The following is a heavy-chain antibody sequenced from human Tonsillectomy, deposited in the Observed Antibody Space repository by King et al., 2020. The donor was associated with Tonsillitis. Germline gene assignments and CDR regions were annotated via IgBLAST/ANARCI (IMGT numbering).Heavy chain of an antibody. J-gene: IGHJ3*02. V-gene: IGHV4-39*07. D-gene: IGHD4/OR15-4a*01. CDR3: AGRNPYGGFGI. CDR1: GGSISSSSYY. CDR2: IYYSGST. Sequence: QLQESGPGLVKPSETLSLTCTVSGGSISSSSYYWGWIRQPPGKGLEWIGSIYYSGSTYYNPSLKSRVTISVDTSKNQFSLKLSSVTAGDTAVYYCAGRNPYGGFGIWGQGTMVTVSS.